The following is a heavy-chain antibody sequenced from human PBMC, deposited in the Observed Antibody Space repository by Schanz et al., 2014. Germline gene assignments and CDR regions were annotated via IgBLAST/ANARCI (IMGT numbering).Heavy chain of an antibody. Sequence: QVHLMQSGAEAKKPGASVKVSCKAFGYSFTTYFIHWVRLAPGQGFEWMGLISPSGGSTSYAQKCQGGVTMTRDTSTSTVFMDLSGLTSEDTAVYYCGRGGGAYPQKYGMDVWGQGTTVTVSS. CDR1: GYSFTTYF. CDR3: GRGGGAYPQKYGMDV. V-gene: IGHV1-46*01. CDR2: ISPSGGST. J-gene: IGHJ6*02. D-gene: IGHD3-16*01.